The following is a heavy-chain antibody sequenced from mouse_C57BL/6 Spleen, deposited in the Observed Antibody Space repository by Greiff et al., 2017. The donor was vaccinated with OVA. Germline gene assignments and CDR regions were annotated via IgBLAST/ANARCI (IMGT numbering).Heavy chain of an antibody. Sequence: EVMLVESGGGLVKPGGSLKLSCAASGFTFSDYGMHWVRQAPEKGLEWVAYISSGSSTIYYAATVKGRFTISRDNAKNTLFLQMTSLRSEDTAMYYCARRTTVPAMDYWGQGTSVTVSS. D-gene: IGHD1-1*01. J-gene: IGHJ4*01. CDR2: ISSGSSTI. CDR1: GFTFSDYG. CDR3: ARRTTVPAMDY. V-gene: IGHV5-17*01.